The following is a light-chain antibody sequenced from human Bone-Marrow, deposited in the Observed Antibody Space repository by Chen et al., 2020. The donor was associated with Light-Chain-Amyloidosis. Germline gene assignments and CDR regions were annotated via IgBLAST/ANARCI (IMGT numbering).Light chain of an antibody. CDR1: DLPTKY. CDR2: RDT. J-gene: IGLJ2*01. V-gene: IGLV3-25*03. Sequence: SYELTQPPSVSVSPGQTARITCSGDDLPTKYAYWYQQKPGQAPVLVIHRDTERPSGISERFSGSSSGTTATLTISGVQAEDEADYHCQSADSSGTSEVIFGRGTKLTVL. CDR3: QSADSSGTSEVI.